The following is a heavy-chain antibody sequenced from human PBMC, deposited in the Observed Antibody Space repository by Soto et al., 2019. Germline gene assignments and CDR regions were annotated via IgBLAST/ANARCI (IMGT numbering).Heavy chain of an antibody. CDR3: ARMGDYDYVWGSYDY. V-gene: IGHV3-66*01. D-gene: IGHD3-16*01. J-gene: IGHJ4*02. Sequence: GGSLRLSCAASGFTVSSNYMSWVRQAPGKGLEWVSVIYSGGSTDYADSVKGRITISRHNSKNTLYLQMNSLRAEDTAVYYCARMGDYDYVWGSYDYWGQGTLVTVSS. CDR2: IYSGGST. CDR1: GFTVSSNY.